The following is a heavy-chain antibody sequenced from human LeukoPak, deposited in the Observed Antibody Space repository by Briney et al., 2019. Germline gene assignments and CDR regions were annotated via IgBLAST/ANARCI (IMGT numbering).Heavy chain of an antibody. J-gene: IGHJ4*02. Sequence: GGSLRLSCTASGFTFSSYWMHWVRQVPGKGLVWVSRIYSDGSVRTYADSVEGRFTISRDNAKNTVYLQMNSLRAEDTAVYYCTRAGMVTGLGYWGRGTLVTVSS. CDR2: IYSDGSVR. CDR3: TRAGMVTGLGY. CDR1: GFTFSSYW. D-gene: IGHD2-21*02. V-gene: IGHV3-74*01.